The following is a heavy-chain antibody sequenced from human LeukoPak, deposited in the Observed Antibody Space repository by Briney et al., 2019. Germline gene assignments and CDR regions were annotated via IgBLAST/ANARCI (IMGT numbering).Heavy chain of an antibody. CDR2: ISWNSGSI. V-gene: IGHV3-9*03. D-gene: IGHD3-16*01. Sequence: GRSLRLSCAASGFTFDDYAMHWVRQAPGKGLEWVSGISWNSGSIGYADSVKGRFAISRDNAKNSLYLQMNSLRAEDMALYYCAKALGGGFRFPVDYWGQGTLVTVSS. CDR3: AKALGGGFRFPVDY. J-gene: IGHJ4*02. CDR1: GFTFDDYA.